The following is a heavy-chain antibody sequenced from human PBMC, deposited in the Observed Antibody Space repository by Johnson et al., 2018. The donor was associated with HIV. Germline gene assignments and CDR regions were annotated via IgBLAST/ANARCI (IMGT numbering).Heavy chain of an antibody. J-gene: IGHJ3*02. CDR1: GFTFSSYA. CDR3: EKRTNGNDNGADAFDI. D-gene: IGHD1-1*01. CDR2: ISFDGGNK. V-gene: IGHV3-30*18. Sequence: QVQLVESGGGVVQPGRSLRLSCAASGFTFSSYAMHWVRQAPGKGLEWVAVISFDGGNKYYTDSVKGRFTMSRDNSKNTLYLQMNSLSAEDTAVYYCEKRTNGNDNGADAFDIWGQGTMVTVSS.